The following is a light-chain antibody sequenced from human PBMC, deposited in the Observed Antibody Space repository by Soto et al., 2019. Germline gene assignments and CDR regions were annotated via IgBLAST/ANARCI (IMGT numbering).Light chain of an antibody. CDR3: VAWDDSLTGRV. J-gene: IGLJ3*02. V-gene: IGLV1-47*02. CDR1: GSNIGSHD. Sequence: QSVLTQPPSASGTPGQRVTLSCSGSGSNIGSHDVYWYQHLPGTAPKVLIYRNDQRPSGVPDRFSASRSGTSASLAISGLRSEDEDDYYCVAWDDSLTGRVFGGGTKLTVL. CDR2: RND.